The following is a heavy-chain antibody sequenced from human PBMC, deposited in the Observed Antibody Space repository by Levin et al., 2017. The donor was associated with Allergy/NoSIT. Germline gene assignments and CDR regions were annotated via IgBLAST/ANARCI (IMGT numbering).Heavy chain of an antibody. CDR3: AGDRSGSGRDGMDV. CDR2: ISYDGFNE. Sequence: GGSLRLSCAASGFNFRPHGMHWARQAPGKGLEWVAVISYDGFNEYYSDSVKGRFTISRDNSKNALYLEMNSLRSEDTAVYYCAGDRSGSGRDGMDVWGQGTPVTVSS. D-gene: IGHD3-10*01. V-gene: IGHV3-30*03. CDR1: GFNFRPHG. J-gene: IGHJ6*02.